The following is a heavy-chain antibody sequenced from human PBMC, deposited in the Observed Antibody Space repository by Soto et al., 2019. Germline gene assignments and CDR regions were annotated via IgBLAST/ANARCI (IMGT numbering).Heavy chain of an antibody. CDR2: INPSGGST. CDR1: GYTFTSYY. V-gene: IGHV1-46*01. Sequence: ASVKVSCKASGYTFTSYYMHWVRQAPGQGLEWMGIINPSGGSTSYAQKFQGRVTMTTDTSTSTAYMELRSLRSDDTAVYYCARDPRRGTFGGVIVPFDYWGQGTQVTVSS. D-gene: IGHD3-16*02. J-gene: IGHJ4*02. CDR3: ARDPRRGTFGGVIVPFDY.